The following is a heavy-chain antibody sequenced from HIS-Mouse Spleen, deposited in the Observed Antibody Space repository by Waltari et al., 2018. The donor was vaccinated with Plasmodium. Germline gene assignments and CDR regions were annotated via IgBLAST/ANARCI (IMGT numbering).Heavy chain of an antibody. D-gene: IGHD4-4*01. CDR2: IYYSGRT. J-gene: IGHJ6*02. Sequence: QLQLQESGPGLVKPSETLSLTCTVSGGSLSSSSYYWGWIRQPPGEGLEWIGSIYYSGRTASTPSRQSRVTISVDTSKNHCALKLSSVTAAATAVYYCARLPRVEEVTTPFYYCYYGMDVWGQGTTVTVSS. CDR1: GGSLSSSSYY. V-gene: IGHV4-39*01. CDR3: ARLPRVEEVTTPFYYCYYGMDV.